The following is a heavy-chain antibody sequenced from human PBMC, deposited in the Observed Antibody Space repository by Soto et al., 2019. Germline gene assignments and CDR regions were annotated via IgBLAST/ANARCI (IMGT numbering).Heavy chain of an antibody. J-gene: IGHJ4*02. V-gene: IGHV2-5*02. CDR1: GFSLSTRDVG. Sequence: SGPTLVNPTQTLTLTCTFSGFSLSTRDVGVGWIRQPPGKALEWLALLYWDDDNRYSPSLRRRLTLTKDTSKNQVVLTMTNIDPVDTATYYCAHGSGWLFDYWGPGTLVTVSS. CDR2: LYWDDDN. D-gene: IGHD6-19*01. CDR3: AHGSGWLFDY.